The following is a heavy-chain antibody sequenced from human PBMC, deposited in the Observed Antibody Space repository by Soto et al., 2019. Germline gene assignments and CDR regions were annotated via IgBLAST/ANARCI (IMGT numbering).Heavy chain of an antibody. Sequence: SETLSLTCAVYGGSFSGYYWSWIRQPPGKGLEWIGEINHSGSTNYNPSLKSRVTISVDTSKNQFSLKLSSVTAADTAVYYCARMVTVTTDYYYYMDVWGKGTTVTVSS. D-gene: IGHD4-4*01. J-gene: IGHJ6*03. CDR3: ARMVTVTTDYYYYMDV. V-gene: IGHV4-34*01. CDR2: INHSGST. CDR1: GGSFSGYY.